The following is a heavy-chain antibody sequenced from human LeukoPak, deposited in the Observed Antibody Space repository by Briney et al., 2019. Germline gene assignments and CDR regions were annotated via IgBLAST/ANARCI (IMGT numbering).Heavy chain of an antibody. CDR3: AAGNYYDSSGYSNDAFDI. J-gene: IGHJ3*02. CDR2: IVVGSGNT. Sequence: SVKVSCKASGFTFTSSAMQWVRQARGQRLEWIGWIVVGSGNTNYAQKFQERVTITRDMSTSTAYMELSSLRSEDTAVYYCAAGNYYDSSGYSNDAFDIWGQGTMVTVSS. CDR1: GFTFTSSA. D-gene: IGHD3-22*01. V-gene: IGHV1-58*02.